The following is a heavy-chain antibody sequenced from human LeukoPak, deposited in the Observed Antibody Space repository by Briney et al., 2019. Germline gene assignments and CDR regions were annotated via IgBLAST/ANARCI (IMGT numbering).Heavy chain of an antibody. V-gene: IGHV3-30-3*01. CDR3: ARGHWTLGFDSTRWYWIDY. J-gene: IGHJ4*02. Sequence: GGSLRLSCEASGFTFSSYPIHWVRQAPGKGLDWVTVISHDGTNSYYADSVKGRFTISRDNSQNTLYLQMNSLRGDDTAVYYCARGHWTLGFDSTRWYWIDYWGQGTLVTVSS. D-gene: IGHD6-13*01. CDR1: GFTFSSYP. CDR2: ISHDGTNS.